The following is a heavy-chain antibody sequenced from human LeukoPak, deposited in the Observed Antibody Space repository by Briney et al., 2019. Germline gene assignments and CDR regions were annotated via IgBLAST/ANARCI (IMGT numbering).Heavy chain of an antibody. CDR2: IYHRGST. CDR1: GGSISSGGYS. CDR3: ARDQEGDDILTGYPHMFDY. D-gene: IGHD3-9*01. Sequence: SQTLSLTCAVSGGSISSGGYSWSWIRQPPGKGLEWIGYIYHRGSTYYNPSLKSRVTISVDRSKNQFSLKLSSVTAADTAVYYCARDQEGDDILTGYPHMFDYWGQGTLVTVSS. J-gene: IGHJ4*02. V-gene: IGHV4-30-2*01.